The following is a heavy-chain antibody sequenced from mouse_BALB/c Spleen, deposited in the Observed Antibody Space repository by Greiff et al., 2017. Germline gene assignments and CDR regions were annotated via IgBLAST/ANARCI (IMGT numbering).Heavy chain of an antibody. Sequence: VKLVESGGGLVQPGGSLRLSCATSGFTFTDYYMSWVRQPPGKALEWLGFIRNKANGYTTEYSASVKGRFTISRDNSQSILYLQMNTLRAEDSATYYCARASYGSSYGFAYWGQGTLVTVSA. D-gene: IGHD1-1*01. J-gene: IGHJ3*01. CDR3: ARASYGSSYGFAY. V-gene: IGHV7-3*02. CDR1: GFTFTDYY. CDR2: IRNKANGYTT.